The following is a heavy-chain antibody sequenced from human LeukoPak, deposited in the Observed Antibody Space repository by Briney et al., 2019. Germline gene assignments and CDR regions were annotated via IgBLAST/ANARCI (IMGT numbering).Heavy chain of an antibody. CDR2: IYYSGST. D-gene: IGHD3-10*01. J-gene: IGHJ4*02. V-gene: IGHV4-39*01. Sequence: SETLSLTCTVSGGSLSSSSYYWGWIRQPPGKGLEWLGSIYYSGSTYYNPSLKSRVTISVDTSKNQFSLKLSSVTAADTAVYYCASGVLLWFGEFMYFDYWGQGTLVTVSS. CDR1: GGSLSSSSYY. CDR3: ASGVLLWFGEFMYFDY.